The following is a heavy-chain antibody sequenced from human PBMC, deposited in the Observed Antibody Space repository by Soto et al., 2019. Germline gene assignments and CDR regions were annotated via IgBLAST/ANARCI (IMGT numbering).Heavy chain of an antibody. V-gene: IGHV4-59*01. Sequence: QVQLQESGPGLVKPSETLSLTCTVSGGSISSYYWSWIRQPPGKGLEWIGYIYYSGSTNYNPSLKSRVTISVDTSKNQFSLKLSSVTAADTAVYYCARAKYFDWSYGMDVRGQGTTVTVSS. D-gene: IGHD3-9*01. J-gene: IGHJ6*02. CDR3: ARAKYFDWSYGMDV. CDR1: GGSISSYY. CDR2: IYYSGST.